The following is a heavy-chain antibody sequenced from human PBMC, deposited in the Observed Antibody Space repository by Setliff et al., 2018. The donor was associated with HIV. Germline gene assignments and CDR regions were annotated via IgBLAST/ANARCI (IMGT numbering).Heavy chain of an antibody. Sequence: PSETLSLTCAVSGYSISSGYYWGWIRQPPGKGLEWIGSIYHSGSTYYNPSLKSRVTISVDTSKNQFSLKLTSATAADTAVYYCASVDWGYSSNWSIDYWGQGMLVTVAS. CDR1: GYSISSGYY. CDR2: IYHSGST. V-gene: IGHV4-38-2*01. D-gene: IGHD6-13*01. CDR3: ASVDWGYSSNWSIDY. J-gene: IGHJ4*02.